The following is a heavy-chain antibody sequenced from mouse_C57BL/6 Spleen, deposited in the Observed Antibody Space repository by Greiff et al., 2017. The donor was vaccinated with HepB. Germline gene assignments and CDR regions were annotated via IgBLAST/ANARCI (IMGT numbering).Heavy chain of an antibody. V-gene: IGHV3-6*01. CDR3: ARDGYGSSYWYFDG. CDR1: GYSITSGYY. CDR2: ISYDGSN. Sequence: EVKLQESGPGLVKPSQSLSLTCSVTGYSITSGYYWNWIRQFPGNKLEWMGYISYDGSNNYNPSLKNRISITRDTSKNQFFLKLNSVTTEDTATYYCARDGYGSSYWYFDGWGTGTTVTVSS. D-gene: IGHD1-1*01. J-gene: IGHJ1*03.